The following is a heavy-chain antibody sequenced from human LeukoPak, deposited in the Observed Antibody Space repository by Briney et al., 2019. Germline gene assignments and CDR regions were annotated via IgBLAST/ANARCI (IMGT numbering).Heavy chain of an antibody. J-gene: IGHJ4*02. CDR3: ARGYSYGYYYFDY. CDR2: IYCSGST. CDR1: GGSISSYY. Sequence: SETLSLTCTVSGGSISSYYWSWVRQPPGKGLEFIGYIYCSGSTNYNPSLKSRVTMSVDTSKNQFSLKLSSVTAADTAVYYCARGYSYGYYYFDYWGQGTLVTVSS. D-gene: IGHD5-18*01. V-gene: IGHV4-59*08.